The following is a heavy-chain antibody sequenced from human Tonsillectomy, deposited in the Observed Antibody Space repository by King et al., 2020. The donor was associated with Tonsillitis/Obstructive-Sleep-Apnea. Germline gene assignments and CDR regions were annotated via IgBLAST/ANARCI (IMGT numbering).Heavy chain of an antibody. CDR1: GFTFSSYW. D-gene: IGHD3-9*01. CDR3: ARVPYEYVILPGYPYASYYFDY. Sequence: VQLVESGGGLVQPGGSLRLSCAASGFTFSSYWIHWVRQAPGKGLVWVSRINSDGSSTSYADSVKGRFTISRDNAKNTLYLQMNSLRAEDTAVYYCARVPYEYVILPGYPYASYYFDYGGQGTLVTVPS. CDR2: INSDGSST. J-gene: IGHJ4*02. V-gene: IGHV3-74*01.